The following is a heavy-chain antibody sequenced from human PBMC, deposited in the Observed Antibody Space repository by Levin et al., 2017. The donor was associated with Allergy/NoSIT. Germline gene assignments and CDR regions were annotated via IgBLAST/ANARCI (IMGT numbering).Heavy chain of an antibody. V-gene: IGHV3-53*01. CDR1: GFTVSSNY. D-gene: IGHD2-2*01. CDR3: KVRLGYCSSTSCYGLWRDY. Sequence: ETLSLTCAASGFTVSSNYMSWVRQAPGKGLEWVSVIYSGGSTYYADSVKGRFTISRDNSKNTLYLQMNSLRAEDTAVYYCKVRLGYCSSTSCYGLWRDYWGQGTLVTVSS. CDR2: IYSGGST. J-gene: IGHJ4*02.